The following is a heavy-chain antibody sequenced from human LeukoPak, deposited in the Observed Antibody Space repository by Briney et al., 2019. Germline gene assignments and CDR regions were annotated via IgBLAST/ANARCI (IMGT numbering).Heavy chain of an antibody. D-gene: IGHD3-16*01. CDR3: AREGSTTMLMA. V-gene: IGHV1-69*13. CDR2: IIPIFGAA. Sequence: GASVKVSCKASGGTFSSYAISWVRQAPGQGLEWMGGIIPIFGAANYAQKFQGRVTITADESTSTAYMELSSLRSEDTAVYFCAREGSTTMLMAWGQGTLVTVSS. CDR1: GGTFSSYA. J-gene: IGHJ5*02.